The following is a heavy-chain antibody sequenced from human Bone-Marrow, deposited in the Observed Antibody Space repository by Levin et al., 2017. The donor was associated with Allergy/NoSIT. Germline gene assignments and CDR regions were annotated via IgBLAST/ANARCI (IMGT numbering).Heavy chain of an antibody. CDR3: AKDRDFYGSGSLGN. CDR2: ISGSGDST. CDR1: GFTFSNYA. J-gene: IGHJ4*02. Sequence: PGGSLRLSCAASGFTFSNYAMSWVRQAPGKGLEWVSGISGSGDSTYDGDSVKGRFTISRDNSKNTLQRQMNSLRAEDTAVYYCAKDRDFYGSGSLGNWGQGTLVTVSS. D-gene: IGHD3-10*01. V-gene: IGHV3-23*01.